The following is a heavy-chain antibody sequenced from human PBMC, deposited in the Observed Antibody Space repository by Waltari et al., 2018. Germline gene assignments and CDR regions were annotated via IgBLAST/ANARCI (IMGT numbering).Heavy chain of an antibody. Sequence: QVHLQQWGAGLLKASETLSLTCAVDGGSLRGSYWSWVRQAPGKGLEWIGEINHAGNTNFNPSLKSRVVISEDTSKSQFYLKLTFVTAADTGVYYCARLEDCSGGNCYSANNHPVDVWGQGTSVTVSS. CDR3: ARLEDCSGGNCYSANNHPVDV. J-gene: IGHJ6*02. CDR1: GGSLRGSY. D-gene: IGHD2-15*01. V-gene: IGHV4-34*01. CDR2: INHAGNT.